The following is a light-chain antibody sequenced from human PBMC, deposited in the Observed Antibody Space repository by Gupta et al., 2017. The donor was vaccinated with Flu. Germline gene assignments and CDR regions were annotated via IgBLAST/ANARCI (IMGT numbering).Light chain of an antibody. Sequence: EMVMTQSPLSLPVTPGEPASISCKSSQSLLNSNGHNYLDWYLQKPEQSPQLMIYLTSHRAPGAPDRFSGSGEAKDFTLKSSRGEDEDVGVYYYKQCLQIYTFGQGTKVEI. CDR2: LTS. CDR1: QSLLNSNGHNY. V-gene: IGKV2-28*01. CDR3: KQCLQIYT. J-gene: IGKJ2*01.